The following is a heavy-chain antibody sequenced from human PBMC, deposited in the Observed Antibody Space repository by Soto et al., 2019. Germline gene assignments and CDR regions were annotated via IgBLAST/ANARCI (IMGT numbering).Heavy chain of an antibody. J-gene: IGHJ4*02. Sequence: QVQLVQSGAEVKKPGASVKVSCQASGYTFSYYRINWVRQAPGQGLEWMGWIDTSNGNTDYAQTFQDRVTMTADTSTRTTFLEVRSLRSDDTAVYYCARGWVHTSGDLEYWGQGTLVAVSS. CDR1: GYTFSYYR. D-gene: IGHD3-22*01. CDR2: IDTSNGNT. CDR3: ARGWVHTSGDLEY. V-gene: IGHV1-18*01.